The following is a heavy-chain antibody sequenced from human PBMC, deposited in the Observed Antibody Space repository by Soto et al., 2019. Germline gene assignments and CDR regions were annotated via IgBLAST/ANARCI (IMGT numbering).Heavy chain of an antibody. J-gene: IGHJ4*02. D-gene: IGHD2-15*01. CDR1: GITFSSYG. CDR3: ALGYCSCGHWCYLDY. V-gene: IGHV3-30*03. CDR2: ISFDGSYK. Sequence: QVQLVESEGGGVQPGRSLRLSCAASGITFSSYGMHWVRQAPGKGLEWLAVISFDGSYKNYADSVKGQFTISRDNSKNTLYLQMNSLRPEDTAVFYCALGYCSCGHWCYLDYWGRGTLVTVS.